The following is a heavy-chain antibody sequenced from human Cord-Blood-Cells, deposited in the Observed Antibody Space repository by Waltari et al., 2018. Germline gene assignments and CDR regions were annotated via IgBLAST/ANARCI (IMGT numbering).Heavy chain of an antibody. CDR2: IYYSVST. J-gene: IGHJ3*02. CDR3: AKHVSTTVTKRGAFDI. Sequence: QLQLQESGPGLVKPSETLSLTCTVSGGSISSSSYYWGWIRQPPGKGLEWIGSIYYSVSTYYNPSLKSRVTIAVDTSKNQFSLKLSSVTAADTAVYYCAKHVSTTVTKRGAFDIWGQGTMVTVSS. V-gene: IGHV4-39*01. CDR1: GGSISSSSYY. D-gene: IGHD4-17*01.